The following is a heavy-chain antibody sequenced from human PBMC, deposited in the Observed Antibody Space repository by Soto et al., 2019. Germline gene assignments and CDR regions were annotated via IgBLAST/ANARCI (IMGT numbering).Heavy chain of an antibody. CDR2: MYYGVNT. Sequence: SETLSLTCIVSGGSISSSSYSWAWIRQPPGKGLEWIGTMYYGVNTYYNPSLESRVTISVDTSKNQFSLELSSVTAADTAVYYCARDKITGLFDYWGQGTLVTVSS. J-gene: IGHJ4*02. CDR3: ARDKITGLFDY. D-gene: IGHD2-8*02. V-gene: IGHV4-39*02. CDR1: GGSISSSSYS.